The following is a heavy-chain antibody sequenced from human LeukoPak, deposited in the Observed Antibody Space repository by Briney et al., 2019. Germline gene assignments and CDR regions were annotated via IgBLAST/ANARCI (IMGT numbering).Heavy chain of an antibody. Sequence: PGGSLRLPCAASGFTFSSYGMHWVRQAPGKGLEWVAVIWYDGSNKYYADSVKGRFTISRDNSKNTLYLQMNSLRAEDTAVYYCAREIADPDAFDIWGQGTMVTVSS. CDR1: GFTFSSYG. CDR2: IWYDGSNK. J-gene: IGHJ3*02. CDR3: AREIADPDAFDI. V-gene: IGHV3-33*01.